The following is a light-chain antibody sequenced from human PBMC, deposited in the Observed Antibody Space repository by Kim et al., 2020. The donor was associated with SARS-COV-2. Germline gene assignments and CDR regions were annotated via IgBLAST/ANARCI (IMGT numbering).Light chain of an antibody. CDR1: KWGEKY. CDR3: QAWDSSTPVV. Sequence: SQGQKARNTCSGDKWGEKYASWYQNKPGQSPVVVIYKDTKRPSGIPGRFSGSNAGNTATLTISGAQAMDEADYYCQAWDSSTPVVFGGGTQLTVL. CDR2: KDT. V-gene: IGLV3-1*01. J-gene: IGLJ2*01.